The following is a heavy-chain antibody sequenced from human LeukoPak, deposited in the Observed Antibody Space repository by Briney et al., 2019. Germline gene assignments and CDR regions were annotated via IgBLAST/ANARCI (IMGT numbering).Heavy chain of an antibody. CDR2: ISYDGSNK. V-gene: IGHV3-30*18. CDR1: GFTLSSYG. Sequence: SGGSLRLSCAASGFTLSSYGMHWVRQAPGKGLEWVAVISYDGSNKYYADSVKGRFTISRDNSKNTLYLQMNSLRAEDTAVYYCAKAEYCSSTSCYHPYGMDVWGQGTTVTVSS. J-gene: IGHJ6*02. CDR3: AKAEYCSSTSCYHPYGMDV. D-gene: IGHD2-2*01.